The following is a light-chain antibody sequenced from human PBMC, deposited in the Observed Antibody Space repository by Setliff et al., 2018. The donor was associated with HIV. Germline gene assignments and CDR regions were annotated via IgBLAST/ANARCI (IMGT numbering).Light chain of an antibody. CDR3: CSYAGSSTYV. CDR2: DVS. Sequence: QSALTQPASVSGSPGQSITISCTGTSSDVGSYNLVSWYQQHPGKAPQLIIYDVSKRPSVVSNRFSGSMSGNTASLTISVLQAEGEADYYCCSYAGSSTYVFGTGTKVTVL. CDR1: SSDVGSYNL. V-gene: IGLV2-23*02. J-gene: IGLJ1*01.